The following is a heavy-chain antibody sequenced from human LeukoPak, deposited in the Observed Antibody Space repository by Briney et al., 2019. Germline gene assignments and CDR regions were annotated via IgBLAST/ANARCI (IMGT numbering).Heavy chain of an antibody. CDR3: VQTTGWPGFDY. V-gene: IGHV4-4*09. Sequence: SETLSLTCTTSGVSINRFYWSWVRQPPGKGLEWIGNIYSGVPTYFNPSPKSRVTTSVDTSKNQFSLNLTSVTAADTAMYYCVQTTGWPGFDYWGQGILVTVSS. J-gene: IGHJ4*02. CDR1: GVSINRFY. CDR2: IYSGVPT. D-gene: IGHD1-1*01.